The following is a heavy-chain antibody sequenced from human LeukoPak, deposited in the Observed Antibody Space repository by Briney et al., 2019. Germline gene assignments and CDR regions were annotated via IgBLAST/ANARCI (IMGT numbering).Heavy chain of an antibody. V-gene: IGHV4-30-4*01. CDR3: ARGVYDDLYYFDF. J-gene: IGHJ4*02. Sequence: PSETLSLTCTVSGGSISSGDSYWNWVRQPPGKGLEWIGYIYHSGSSYYTPSLTSRVTMSVDTSKNQFSLKLSSVTVTDTAVYYCARGVYDDLYYFDFWGQGTLVTASS. CDR1: GGSISSGDSY. CDR2: IYHSGSS. D-gene: IGHD3-3*01.